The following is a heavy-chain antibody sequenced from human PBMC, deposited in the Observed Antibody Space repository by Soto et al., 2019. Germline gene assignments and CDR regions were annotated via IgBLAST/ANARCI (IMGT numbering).Heavy chain of an antibody. J-gene: IGHJ4*02. CDR3: ARGGIGGSSINYGLDY. V-gene: IGHV4-59*01. CDR1: GGSISSYY. D-gene: IGHD3-16*01. CDR2: IYYSGST. Sequence: SETLSLTCTVSGGSISSYYWSWIRQPPGKGLEWIGYIYYSGSTNYNPSLKSRVTISVDTSKNQFSLKLSSVTAADTAVYYGARGGIGGSSINYGLDYWGQGTLVTVSS.